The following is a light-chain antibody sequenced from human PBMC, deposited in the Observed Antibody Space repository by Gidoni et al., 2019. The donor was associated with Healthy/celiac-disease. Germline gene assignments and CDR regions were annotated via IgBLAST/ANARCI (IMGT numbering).Light chain of an antibody. J-gene: IGLJ1*01. V-gene: IGLV1-40*01. CDR1: SPNIGAGYD. CDR2: GNS. Sequence: QSVLTQPPSVSGAPGQRVTISCTGSSPNIGAGYDVHWYQQLPGTAPKLLIYGNSNRPSRVPDRFSGSKSGTSASLAITGLQAEDEADYYCQSYDSSLSGPYVFGTGTKVTVL. CDR3: QSYDSSLSGPYV.